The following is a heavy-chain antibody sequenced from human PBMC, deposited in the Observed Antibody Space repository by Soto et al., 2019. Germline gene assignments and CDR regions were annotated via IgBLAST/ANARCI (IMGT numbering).Heavy chain of an antibody. CDR1: GYTFTGYD. V-gene: IGHV1-2*02. D-gene: IGHD3-3*01. Sequence: ASVKVSCKASGYTFTGYDMHWVRQAPGQGLEWMGWINPNSGGTNYAQKFQGRVTMTRDTSISTAYMELSRLRSDDTAVYYCARLGGLDFWSGYYSNYYYYGMDVWGQGTTVTVS. J-gene: IGHJ6*02. CDR3: ARLGGLDFWSGYYSNYYYYGMDV. CDR2: INPNSGGT.